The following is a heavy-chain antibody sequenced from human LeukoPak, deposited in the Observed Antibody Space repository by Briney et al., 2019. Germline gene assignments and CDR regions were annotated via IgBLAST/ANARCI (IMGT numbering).Heavy chain of an antibody. V-gene: IGHV1-18*01. Sequence: GASVKVSCKTSRYTLTTYGIGWVRQAPWQGLEWMGWISPYNGNTNYAQKLQGRVTMTTDTSTSTAYMELMSLRSDDTAVYYCAIGWVSGSYYVIWGQGTVVTVSS. CDR1: RYTLTTYG. D-gene: IGHD1-26*01. J-gene: IGHJ4*02. CDR2: ISPYNGNT. CDR3: AIGWVSGSYYVI.